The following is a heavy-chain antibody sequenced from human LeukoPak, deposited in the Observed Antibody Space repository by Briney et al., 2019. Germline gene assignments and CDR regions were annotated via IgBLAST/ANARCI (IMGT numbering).Heavy chain of an antibody. CDR2: ISAYNGNT. Sequence: GASVKVSCKASGYTFTSYGISWVRQAPGQGLEWMGWISAYNGNTNYAQKLQGRVTMTTDTSTSTAYMELRSLRSDDTAVYYCARAVVVVNAHDAFDIWGQGTMVTVSS. CDR1: GYTFTSYG. D-gene: IGHD3-22*01. J-gene: IGHJ3*02. CDR3: ARAVVVVNAHDAFDI. V-gene: IGHV1-18*01.